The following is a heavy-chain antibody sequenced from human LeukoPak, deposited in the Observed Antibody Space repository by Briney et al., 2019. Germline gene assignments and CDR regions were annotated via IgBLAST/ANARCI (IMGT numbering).Heavy chain of an antibody. V-gene: IGHV3-48*01. CDR1: GFTLSSYR. CDR3: ARDPYSGTYGDTYYYYMDV. Sequence: PGGSLRLSCAASGFTLSSYRMSWVRQAPGKGLEWVSYISSSSSTIYYADSVKGRFTISRDNAKNSLYLQMNSLRAEDTAVYYCARDPYSGTYGDTYYYYMDVWGKGTTVTISS. CDR2: ISSSSSTI. J-gene: IGHJ6*03. D-gene: IGHD1-26*01.